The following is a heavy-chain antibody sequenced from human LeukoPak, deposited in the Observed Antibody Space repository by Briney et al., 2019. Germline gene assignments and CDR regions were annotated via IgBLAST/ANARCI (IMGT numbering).Heavy chain of an antibody. CDR2: FDPEDDET. V-gene: IGHV1-24*01. CDR1: GYTLTELS. CDR3: ATDVIYYGSGSPRDY. D-gene: IGHD3-10*01. Sequence: ASVKVSCKVSGYTLTELSMHWVRQAPGKGLEWMGGFDPEDDETIYAQKFQGRVTMTEDTSTDTAYMELSSLRSEDTAVYYCATDVIYYGSGSPRDYWGQGTLVTVSS. J-gene: IGHJ4*02.